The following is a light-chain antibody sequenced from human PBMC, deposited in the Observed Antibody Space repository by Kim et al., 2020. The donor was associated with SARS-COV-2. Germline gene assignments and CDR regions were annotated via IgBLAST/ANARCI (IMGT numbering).Light chain of an antibody. Sequence: VALGQTVRITCQGDSLRSYYATWYQQKPGQAPILVIYGKNNRPSGIPDRFSGSSSGNTASLTITGTQAGDEADYYCNSRNSNNNVLFGGGTQLTVL. CDR3: NSRNSNNNVL. J-gene: IGLJ2*01. V-gene: IGLV3-19*01. CDR2: GKN. CDR1: SLRSYY.